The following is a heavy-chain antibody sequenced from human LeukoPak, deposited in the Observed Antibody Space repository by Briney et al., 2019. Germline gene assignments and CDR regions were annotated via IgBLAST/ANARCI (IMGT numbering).Heavy chain of an antibody. Sequence: PETLSLTCTVSGGSISSGNYYWSWIRQPPGKGLEWIGEINHSGSTNYNPSLKSRVTISVDTSKNQFSLKLSSVTAADTAVYYCARGRSGYDYLSAYYYYYMDVWGKGTTVTVSS. CDR3: ARGRSGYDYLSAYYYYYMDV. CDR1: GGSISSGNYY. J-gene: IGHJ6*03. V-gene: IGHV4-39*07. CDR2: INHSGST. D-gene: IGHD5-12*01.